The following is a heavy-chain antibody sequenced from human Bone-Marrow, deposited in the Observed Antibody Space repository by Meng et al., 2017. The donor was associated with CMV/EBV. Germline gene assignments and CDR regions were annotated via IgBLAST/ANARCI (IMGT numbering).Heavy chain of an antibody. CDR2: LYYSGST. CDR3: ARVKGDFGDYLPVDY. J-gene: IGHJ4*02. CDR1: GDSISTYY. D-gene: IGHD4-17*01. Sequence: SETLSLTCTVSGDSISTYYWSWIRQPPGKGLEWIGYLYYSGSTNYNPSLKSRVTISVDTSKNQFSLKLSSVTAADTAVYYCARVKGDFGDYLPVDYWGQGTLVTVSS. V-gene: IGHV4-59*01.